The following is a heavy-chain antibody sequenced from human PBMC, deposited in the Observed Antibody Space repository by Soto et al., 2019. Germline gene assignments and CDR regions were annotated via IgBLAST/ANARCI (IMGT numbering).Heavy chain of an antibody. CDR1: GFTFSSYW. CDR3: ASLNPELPSPLDY. J-gene: IGHJ4*02. CDR2: INSDGSST. D-gene: IGHD1-26*01. V-gene: IGHV3-74*01. Sequence: PGGSLSLSCAASGFTFSSYWMHWVRQAPGKGLVWVSRINSDGSSTSYADSVKGRFTISRDNAKNTLYLQMNSLRAEDTAVYYCASLNPELPSPLDYWGQGTLVTVSS.